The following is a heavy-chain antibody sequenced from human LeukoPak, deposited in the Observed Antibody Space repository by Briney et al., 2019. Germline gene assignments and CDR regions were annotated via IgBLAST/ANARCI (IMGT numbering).Heavy chain of an antibody. D-gene: IGHD6-19*01. J-gene: IGHJ5*02. CDR3: ARAGAVADPGWFDP. V-gene: IGHV1-18*01. CDR1: GYTFTSYG. CDR2: ISAYNGNT. Sequence: ASVKVSCKASGYTFTSYGISWVRQAPGQGLEWMGWISAYNGNTNYAQKLQGRVTMTTDTSMSTAYMELRSLRSDDTAVYYCARAGAVADPGWFDPWGQGTLVTVSS.